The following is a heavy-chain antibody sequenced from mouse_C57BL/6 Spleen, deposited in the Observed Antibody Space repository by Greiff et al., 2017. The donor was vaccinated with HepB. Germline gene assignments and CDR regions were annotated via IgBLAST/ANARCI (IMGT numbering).Heavy chain of an antibody. CDR1: GFTFSNYW. J-gene: IGHJ2*01. CDR3: TASTNYVDD. V-gene: IGHV6-3*01. Sequence: DVQLQESGGGLVQPGGSMKLSCVASGFTFSNYWMNWVRQSPEKGLEWVAQIRLKSDNYATHYAESVKGRFTISRDDSKSSVYLQMNNLRAEDTGSYYCTASTNYVDDGGQGTTLTVSA. CDR2: IRLKSDNYAT. D-gene: IGHD6-1*01.